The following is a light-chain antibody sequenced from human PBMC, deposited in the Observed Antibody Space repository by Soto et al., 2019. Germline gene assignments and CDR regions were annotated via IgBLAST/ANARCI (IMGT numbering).Light chain of an antibody. J-gene: IGKJ1*01. CDR1: QSIRNW. CDR2: ESS. CDR3: LHYDSYPLT. Sequence: DIQMTQSPSILSPSVGDRVTITCRASQSIRNWLAWYQQKPGTVPKVLIYESSTLQSGAPSRFSGSGSGPGFTLTIDSLQPDDFGTYYCLHYDSYPLTFGTKTKVQV. V-gene: IGKV1-5*01.